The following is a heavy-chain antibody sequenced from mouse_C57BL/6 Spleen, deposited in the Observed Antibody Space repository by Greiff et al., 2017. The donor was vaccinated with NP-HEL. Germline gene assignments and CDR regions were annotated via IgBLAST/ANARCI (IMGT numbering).Heavy chain of an antibody. CDR3: ARLYYYGSSYGDAMDY. D-gene: IGHD1-1*01. CDR1: GFTFSSYG. J-gene: IGHJ4*01. Sequence: EVMLVESGGDLVKPGGSLKLSCAASGFTFSSYGMSWVRQTPDKRLEWVATISSGGSYTYYPDSVKGRFTISRDNAKNTLYLQMSSLKSEDTAMYYCARLYYYGSSYGDAMDYWGQGTSVTVSS. V-gene: IGHV5-6*02. CDR2: ISSGGSYT.